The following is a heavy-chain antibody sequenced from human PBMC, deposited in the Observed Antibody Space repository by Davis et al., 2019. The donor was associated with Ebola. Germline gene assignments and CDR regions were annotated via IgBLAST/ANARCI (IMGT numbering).Heavy chain of an antibody. Sequence: AASVKVSCKASGGTFSSYAISWVRQAPGQGLEWMGGIIPIFGTANYAQKFQGRVTITADKSTSTAYMELSSLRFEDTAVYYCASDLRQGVDEYYYYYYGMDVWGQGTTVTVSS. D-gene: IGHD3-10*01. CDR1: GGTFSSYA. V-gene: IGHV1-69*06. J-gene: IGHJ6*02. CDR3: ASDLRQGVDEYYYYYYGMDV. CDR2: IIPIFGTA.